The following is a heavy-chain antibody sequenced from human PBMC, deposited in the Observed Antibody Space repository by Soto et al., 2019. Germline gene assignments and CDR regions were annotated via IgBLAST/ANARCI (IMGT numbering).Heavy chain of an antibody. J-gene: IGHJ4*02. CDR1: GGTFSSYA. CDR2: IIPIFGTA. D-gene: IGHD6-6*01. V-gene: IGHV1-69*06. CDR3: ASNGRIAARPWYFDY. Sequence: QVQLVQSGAEVKKPGSSVKVSCKASGGTFSSYAISWVRQAPGQGLEWMGGIIPIFGTANYAQKFQGRVTITADKSTSTAYMELSTLRSEDTAVYYCASNGRIAARPWYFDYWGQGTLVTVSS.